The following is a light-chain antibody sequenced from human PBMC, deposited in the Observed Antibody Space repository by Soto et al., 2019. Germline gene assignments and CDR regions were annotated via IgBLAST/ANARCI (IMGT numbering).Light chain of an antibody. V-gene: IGLV2-14*01. Sequence: QSALTQPASVSGSPGQSITISCTRTSSDVGGYNYVSWYQQHPGKAPKLMIYDVSNRPSGVSNRFSGSKSGNTASLTISGLQAEDEADYYCSSYTSSSTLHYVFGTGTKVNVL. CDR2: DVS. J-gene: IGLJ1*01. CDR1: SSDVGGYNY. CDR3: SSYTSSSTLHYV.